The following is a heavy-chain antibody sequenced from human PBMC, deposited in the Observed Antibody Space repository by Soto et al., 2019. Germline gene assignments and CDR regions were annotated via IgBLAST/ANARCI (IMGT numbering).Heavy chain of an antibody. CDR2: SNHSGST. D-gene: IGHD1-20*01. CDR3: PRSLYYNWIIPGRYYEIDV. Sequence: PSETLSLPCAVYGGSLCGYYWSWIRHPPGRGLEWIGESNHSGSTNYNPSLKSRVTISVDASKNQFSLKLSTVTAADTAEYYCPRSLYYNWIIPGRYYEIDVWGQGTTVTVAS. V-gene: IGHV4-34*01. J-gene: IGHJ6*02. CDR1: GGSLCGYY.